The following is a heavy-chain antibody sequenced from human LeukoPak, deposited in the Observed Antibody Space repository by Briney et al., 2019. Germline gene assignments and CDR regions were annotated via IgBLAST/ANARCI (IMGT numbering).Heavy chain of an antibody. CDR2: INHSGST. V-gene: IGHV4-34*01. J-gene: IGHJ5*02. D-gene: IGHD3-10*01. Sequence: SGTLSLTCAVYGGAFSGYYWSWIRQPPGKGLEWIGEINHSGSTKYNPSLTRRVTISVDTSKNQFSLKLSSVTAEDTAVYYCARGAYYDGSGSYSGRRSSWFDPWGQGTLVTVSS. CDR1: GGAFSGYY. CDR3: ARGAYYDGSGSYSGRRSSWFDP.